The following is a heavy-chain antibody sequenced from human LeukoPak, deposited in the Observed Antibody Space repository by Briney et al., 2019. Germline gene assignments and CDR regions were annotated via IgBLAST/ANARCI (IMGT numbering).Heavy chain of an antibody. CDR2: ISAYNGNT. D-gene: IGHD3-22*01. Sequence: ASVKVSCKASGYTFTSYGISWVRPAPGQGLEWMGWISAYNGNTNYAQKLQGRVTMTTDTSTSTAYMEPRSLRSDDTAVYYCARGDYYDSSGYYLPRPFDYWGQGTLVTVSS. J-gene: IGHJ4*02. V-gene: IGHV1-18*01. CDR1: GYTFTSYG. CDR3: ARGDYYDSSGYYLPRPFDY.